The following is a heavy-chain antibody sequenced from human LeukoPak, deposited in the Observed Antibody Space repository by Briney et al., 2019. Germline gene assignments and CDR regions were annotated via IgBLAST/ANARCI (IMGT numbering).Heavy chain of an antibody. Sequence: AGGPLRLSYAASGFTHSNHPMLCLPQPPGKRLEYVYCITGSGDGTYYADSVRGRFTISRDHSENTLYLPLDSLRAEDTAVYFCVKGFVDPTYYFDNYGQGTLVPVSS. J-gene: IGHJ4*02. V-gene: IGHV3-23*01. CDR1: GFTHSNHP. D-gene: IGHD3-10*01. CDR3: VKGFVDPTYYFDN. CDR2: ITGSGDGT.